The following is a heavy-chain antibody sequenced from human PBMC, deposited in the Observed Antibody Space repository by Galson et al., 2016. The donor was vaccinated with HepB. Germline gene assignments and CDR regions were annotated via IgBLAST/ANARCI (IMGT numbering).Heavy chain of an antibody. Sequence: SLRLSCAASGFIFSGYPMHWVRQAPGKGLEWVAVISSDGSNKYYADSVKGRFTISRDHSKNTLYLQMNSLRGVDTAVYYCARAAGNDYLWGKYRYNSYWGQGTLVTVSS. CDR3: ARAAGNDYLWGKYRYNSY. D-gene: IGHD3-16*02. CDR1: GFIFSGYP. V-gene: IGHV3-30-3*01. J-gene: IGHJ4*02. CDR2: ISSDGSNK.